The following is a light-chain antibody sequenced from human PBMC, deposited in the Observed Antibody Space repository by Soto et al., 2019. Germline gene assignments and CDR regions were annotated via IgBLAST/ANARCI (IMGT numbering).Light chain of an antibody. Sequence: ETLMTQSPATLSVSPGERATLSCRASQNINNNLAWYQQKPGQAPRLLIYGASTSTSGIPARFSGSGSGTEFSLTINSLQSEDFAVYCCQQYNDWPPWTFGQGTRVENK. J-gene: IGKJ1*01. CDR2: GAS. CDR3: QQYNDWPPWT. CDR1: QNINNN. V-gene: IGKV3-15*01.